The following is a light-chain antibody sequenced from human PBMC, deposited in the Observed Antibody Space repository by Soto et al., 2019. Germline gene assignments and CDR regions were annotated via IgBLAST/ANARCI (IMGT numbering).Light chain of an antibody. Sequence: DIQMTQSPSSLSASVGDRVSVTCRASQSISTFLNWYQQRPGEAPKLLIYAASSLQSGVPSRFSGSGSGADFTLTIGSLQPEDFATEYCQQSYTTPRTFGQGTKVEVK. V-gene: IGKV1-39*01. J-gene: IGKJ1*01. CDR1: QSISTF. CDR3: QQSYTTPRT. CDR2: AAS.